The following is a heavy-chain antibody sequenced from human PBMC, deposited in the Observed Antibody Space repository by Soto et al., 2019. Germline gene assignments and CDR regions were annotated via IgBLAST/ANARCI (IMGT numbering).Heavy chain of an antibody. V-gene: IGHV4-59*01. CDR1: GGSISSYY. D-gene: IGHD6-19*01. CDR3: AREASRGYSSGWLDY. J-gene: IGHJ4*02. CDR2: IYYSGST. Sequence: SETLSLTCTVSGGSISSYYWSWIRQPPGKGLEWIGYIYYSGSTNYNPSLKSRVTISVDTSKNQFSLKLSSVTAADTVVYYCAREASRGYSSGWLDYWGQGTLVTVSS.